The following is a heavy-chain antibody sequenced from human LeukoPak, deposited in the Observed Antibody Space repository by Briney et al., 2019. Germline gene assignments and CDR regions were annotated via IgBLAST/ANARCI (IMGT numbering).Heavy chain of an antibody. J-gene: IGHJ5*02. CDR3: ARDSSGSWPNWFDP. CDR2: ISYDGANK. D-gene: IGHD6-13*01. V-gene: IGHV3-30-3*01. CDR1: GFTFSSYA. Sequence: GTSLRLSCAASGFTFSSYAMHWVRQAPGKGLGLLAVISYDGANKYYADSVKGRFTISRDNSKNTLYLQMNSLRGEDTAVYYCARDSSGSWPNWFDPWGQGTLVTVSS.